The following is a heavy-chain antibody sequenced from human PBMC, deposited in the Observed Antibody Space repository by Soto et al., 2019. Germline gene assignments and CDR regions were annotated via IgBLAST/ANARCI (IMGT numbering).Heavy chain of an antibody. CDR1: GGSISSCCYY. CDR3: ARHDGFSSGWILDY. V-gene: IGHV4-39*01. D-gene: IGHD6-19*01. J-gene: IGHJ4*01. Sequence: SETLSLTCTVSGGSISSCCYYWSWIRQHPGKSLEWIGTIYYNGNTYSNPSLKSRVTISVDTSNNQLSLKLRSVTAADTAVYYCARHDGFSSGWILDYWGHGTLVTVSS. CDR2: IYYNGNT.